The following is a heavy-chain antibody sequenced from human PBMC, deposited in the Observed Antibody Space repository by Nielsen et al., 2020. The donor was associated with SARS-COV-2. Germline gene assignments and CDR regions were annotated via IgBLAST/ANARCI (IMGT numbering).Heavy chain of an antibody. CDR2: MSGDGNTR. V-gene: IGHV3-48*03. CDR1: GFSFDEYA. Sequence: GESLKISCAASGFSFDEYAMHWVRQAPGKGLEWVSYMSGDGNTRYYAGSVKGRFTISRDNAKDSLFLQMNSLTAEDTAVYYCARDAPGGLTPFDYWGQGTLVTVSS. D-gene: IGHD2-15*01. CDR3: ARDAPGGLTPFDY. J-gene: IGHJ4*02.